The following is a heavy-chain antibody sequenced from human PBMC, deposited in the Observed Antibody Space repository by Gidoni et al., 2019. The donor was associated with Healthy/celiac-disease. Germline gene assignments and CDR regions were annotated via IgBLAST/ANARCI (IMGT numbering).Heavy chain of an antibody. J-gene: IGHJ3*02. V-gene: IGHV4-30-4*01. CDR2: IKYSGST. CDR1: GGSISSLDHY. Sequence: QVQLQESGPGLVKPSQTLSLPCTVSGGSISSLDHYWSWIRQPPEKGLEWIGYIKYSGSTYYNPSLKSRVTISVDTSKKQFSLRLSSVTAADTAVYYCARWVDAFDIWGQGTMVTVS. CDR3: ARWVDAFDI.